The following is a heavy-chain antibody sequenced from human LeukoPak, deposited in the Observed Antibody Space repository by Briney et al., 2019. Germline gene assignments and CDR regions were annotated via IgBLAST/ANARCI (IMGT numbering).Heavy chain of an antibody. J-gene: IGHJ6*02. CDR2: INSIRSYT. CDR3: ARESYHYYASSGYYYGNYYYYGMDV. V-gene: IGHV3-11*06. Sequence: GGSLRLSCAASAFTFSDYYMSWIRQPPGKGREWVSYINSIRSYTNYAEYVKGQFTIFRDNAKNSMYLQMNSLRAEDTAVYYCARESYHYYASSGYYYGNYYYYGMDVWGQGTTVTVSS. D-gene: IGHD3-22*01. CDR1: AFTFSDYY.